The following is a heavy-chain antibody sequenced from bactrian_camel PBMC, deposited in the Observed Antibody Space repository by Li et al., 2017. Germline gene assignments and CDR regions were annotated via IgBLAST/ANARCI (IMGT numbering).Heavy chain of an antibody. CDR2: VDSGAYSP. CDR3: TTEQKWSERTGEYAY. Sequence: VQLVESGGGLVQPGGSLRLSCATSGFTFSNHDMSWIRQAPGQGLEWVSLVDSGAYSPLYAATVKGRFTISRDNAKNTLYLQMNSLKSEDTALYYCTTEQKWSERTGEYAYWGQGTQVTVS. J-gene: IGHJ4*01. CDR1: GFTFSNHD. V-gene: IGHV3S40*01.